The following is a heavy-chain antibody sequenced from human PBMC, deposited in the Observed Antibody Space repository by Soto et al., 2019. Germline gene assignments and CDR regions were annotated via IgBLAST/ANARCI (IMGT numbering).Heavy chain of an antibody. CDR1: GYTFTGYS. Sequence: ASVKVSCKASGYTFTGYSMHWVRQAPGQGLEWMGWINPNSGGTNYAQKFQGWVTMTRDTSISTAYMELSRLRSDDTAVYYCARGGPTYYYGAGSYYYGMDVWGQGTTVTVAS. CDR3: ARGGPTYYYGAGSYYYGMDV. D-gene: IGHD3-10*01. J-gene: IGHJ6*02. V-gene: IGHV1-2*04. CDR2: INPNSGGT.